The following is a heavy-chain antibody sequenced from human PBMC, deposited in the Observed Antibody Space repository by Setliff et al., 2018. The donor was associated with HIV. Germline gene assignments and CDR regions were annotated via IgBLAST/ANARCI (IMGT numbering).Heavy chain of an antibody. CDR1: GFTFSSYE. CDR2: ISSSGSTI. J-gene: IGHJ4*02. CDR3: ARESRPYYFDY. V-gene: IGHV3-48*03. Sequence: GGSLRLSCAASGFTFSSYEMNWVRQAPGKGLEWVSYISSSGSTIYYADSVKGRFTISRDNAKNSLYLQMNSLRAEETAVYYRARESRPYYFDYWGQGTLVTVSS.